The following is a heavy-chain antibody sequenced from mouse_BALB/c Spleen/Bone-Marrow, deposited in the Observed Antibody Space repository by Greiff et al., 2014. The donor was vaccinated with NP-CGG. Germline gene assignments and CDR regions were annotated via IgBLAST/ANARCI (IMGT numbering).Heavy chain of an antibody. CDR1: GFNIKDTY. J-gene: IGHJ3*01. CDR2: IDPANGNT. V-gene: IGHV14-3*02. Sequence: VQLQQSGAELVKPGASVELSCTASGFNIKDTYMHWVKQRPEQGLEWIGRIDPANGNTKYDPKFQGKATITADTSSNTAYLQLSSLTSEDTAVYYCALYYYGSSGFAYWGQGTLVTVSA. D-gene: IGHD1-1*01. CDR3: ALYYYGSSGFAY.